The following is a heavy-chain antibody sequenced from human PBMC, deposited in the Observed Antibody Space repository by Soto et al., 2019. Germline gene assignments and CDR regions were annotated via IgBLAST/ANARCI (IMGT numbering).Heavy chain of an antibody. CDR2: ISADNGIT. CDR1: GYTFTSYG. J-gene: IGHJ4*02. D-gene: IGHD3-3*01. CDR3: ARDLGREAIFGVVTAY. Sequence: QVQLVQSGGEVKKPGASVKVSCRASGYTFTSYGISWVRQAPGEGLEWMGWISADNGITNYAQKVQGRVTMTTDTSTSTVYMELRSLRSDDTAVYYCARDLGREAIFGVVTAYWGQGTLVTVSS. V-gene: IGHV1-18*01.